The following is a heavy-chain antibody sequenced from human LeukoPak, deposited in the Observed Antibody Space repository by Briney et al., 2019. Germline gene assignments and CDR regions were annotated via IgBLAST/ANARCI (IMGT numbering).Heavy chain of an antibody. V-gene: IGHV1-69*13. J-gene: IGHJ3*02. Sequence: GASVKVSRKASGGTFSSYAISWVRQAPGQGLEWMGGIIPIFGTANYAQKFQGRVTITADESTSTAYMELSSLRSEDTAVYYCARRPQYCSSTSCLRDIWGQGTMVTVSS. CDR2: IIPIFGTA. CDR1: GGTFSSYA. CDR3: ARRPQYCSSTSCLRDI. D-gene: IGHD2-2*01.